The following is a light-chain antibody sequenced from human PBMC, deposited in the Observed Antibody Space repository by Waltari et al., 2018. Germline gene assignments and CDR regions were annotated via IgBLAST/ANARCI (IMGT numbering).Light chain of an antibody. CDR2: DAS. V-gene: IGKV3-11*01. Sequence: ELVLTPSPATLSLSPGERATLSCRASLSVSSNLAWYQQKPGQAPRLLIYDASNRATGIPARFSGSGSGTDFTLTISSLEPEDFAVYYCQQRGDWSRTFGPGTKVEIK. CDR3: QQRGDWSRT. J-gene: IGKJ3*01. CDR1: LSVSSN.